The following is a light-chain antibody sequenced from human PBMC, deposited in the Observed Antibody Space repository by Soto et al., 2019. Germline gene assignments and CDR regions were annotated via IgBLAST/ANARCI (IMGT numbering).Light chain of an antibody. CDR2: SAS. CDR3: QQNFSPFVT. Sequence: DIQMTQSPPSLSASVGDRVTITCRAGETITDFLNWYQLKPGKAPKLLIYSASNLQPGVPSRLSGSGDCTDFTLTISRRQHEDSATYYCQQNFSPFVTFCAGTKVEV. J-gene: IGKJ4*01. V-gene: IGKV1-39*01. CDR1: ETITDF.